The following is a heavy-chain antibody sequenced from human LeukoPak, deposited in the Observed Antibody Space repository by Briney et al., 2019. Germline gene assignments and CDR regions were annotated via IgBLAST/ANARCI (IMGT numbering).Heavy chain of an antibody. D-gene: IGHD6-6*01. Sequence: ASVKVSCKASGYTFTGYYMHWVRQAPGQGLEWMGWINPNSGATNYAQNFQGRVTLTRDTSVSTAYMELSRLRSDDTAVYYCARDRRIAARPLVDYWGQGTLVAVSS. CDR2: INPNSGAT. V-gene: IGHV1-2*02. CDR3: ARDRRIAARPLVDY. J-gene: IGHJ4*02. CDR1: GYTFTGYY.